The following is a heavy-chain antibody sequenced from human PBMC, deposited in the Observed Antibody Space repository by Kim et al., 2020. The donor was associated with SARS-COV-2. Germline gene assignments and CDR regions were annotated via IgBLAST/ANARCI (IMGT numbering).Heavy chain of an antibody. V-gene: IGHV3-23*01. D-gene: IGHD1-20*01. Sequence: KGRFSISRDNSKNTLYLQMNSLRAEDTAVYYGASPAITGGYYYYYYGMDVWGQGTTVTVSS. CDR3: ASPAITGGYYYYYYGMDV. J-gene: IGHJ6*02.